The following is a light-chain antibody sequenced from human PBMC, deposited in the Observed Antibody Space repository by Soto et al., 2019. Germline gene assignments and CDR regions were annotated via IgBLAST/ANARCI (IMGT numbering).Light chain of an antibody. V-gene: IGLV1-44*01. CDR1: SSNIGSNT. Sequence: QSVLTQPPSASGTPGQRGTISCSGSSSNIGSNTVNWYQQLPGTAPKLLIYSINQRTSGVPDRFSGSKSGTSASLAITVLHTDDRAVDSRSSGDDSLENWGFGGGTKLT. CDR3: SSGDDSLENWG. CDR2: SIN. J-gene: IGLJ3*02.